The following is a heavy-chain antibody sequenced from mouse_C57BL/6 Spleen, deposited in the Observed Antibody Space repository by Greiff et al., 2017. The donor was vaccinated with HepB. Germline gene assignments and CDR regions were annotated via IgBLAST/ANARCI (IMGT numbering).Heavy chain of an antibody. CDR3: ARGGRITTVVAPHDY. J-gene: IGHJ2*01. D-gene: IGHD1-1*01. CDR1: GYTFTSYG. Sequence: QVQLQQSGAELARPGASVKLSCKASGYTFTSYGISWVKQRTGQGLEWIGEIYPRSGNTYYNEKFKGKATLTADKSSSTAYMERRSLTSEDSAVYFCARGGRITTVVAPHDYWGQGTTLTVSS. V-gene: IGHV1-81*01. CDR2: IYPRSGNT.